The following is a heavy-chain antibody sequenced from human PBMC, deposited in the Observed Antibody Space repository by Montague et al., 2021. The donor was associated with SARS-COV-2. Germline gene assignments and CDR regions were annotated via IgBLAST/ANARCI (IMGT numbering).Heavy chain of an antibody. CDR3: ARVLEFRGSSYQYYSGLDV. J-gene: IGHJ6*02. CDR1: GISGSSNY. D-gene: IGHD6-6*01. V-gene: IGHV3-53*01. Sequence: SLRLSCAASGISGSSNYMTWVRQAPGKGLEWVSVIYSGGTTQYADSVKGRFTMSRDTSKNTVYLQMSSLRAEDTALYYCARVLEFRGSSYQYYSGLDVWGQGTTVTVS. CDR2: IYSGGTT.